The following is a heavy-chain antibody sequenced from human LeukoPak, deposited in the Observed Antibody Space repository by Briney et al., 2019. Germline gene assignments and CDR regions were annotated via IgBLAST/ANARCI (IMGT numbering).Heavy chain of an antibody. CDR1: GGSISTYY. Sequence: PLETLSLTCTVSGGSISTYYWSWIRQPPGKGLEWIGYIHYSGTTNYNPSLKNRVTISLDTSKNQFSLNLGSVTAADTAVYFCARMGGYSGYATHWGQGTLVTVSS. D-gene: IGHD5-12*01. V-gene: IGHV4-59*08. CDR2: IHYSGTT. CDR3: ARMGGYSGYATH. J-gene: IGHJ4*02.